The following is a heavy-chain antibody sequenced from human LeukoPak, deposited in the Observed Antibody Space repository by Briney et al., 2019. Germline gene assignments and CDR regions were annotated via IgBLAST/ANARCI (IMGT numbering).Heavy chain of an antibody. CDR2: ISWNSGSI. CDR1: GFTFDDYA. D-gene: IGHD2-2*01. V-gene: IGHV3-9*01. Sequence: HPGGSLRLSCAASGFTFDDYAMHWVRQAPGKRLEWVSGISWNSGSIGHADSVKGRFTISRDNAKNSLYLQMNSLRAEDTALYYCAKDLVPAALDAFDIWGQGTMVTVSS. J-gene: IGHJ3*02. CDR3: AKDLVPAALDAFDI.